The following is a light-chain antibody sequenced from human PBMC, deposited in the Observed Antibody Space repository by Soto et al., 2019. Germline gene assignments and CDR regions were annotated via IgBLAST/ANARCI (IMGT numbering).Light chain of an antibody. CDR1: QSVSSTY. CDR2: GAS. V-gene: IGKV3-20*01. J-gene: IGKJ1*01. CDR3: QQYAGSPWT. Sequence: EIVLTQSPGTLSLSPGEIATLSCSASQSVSSTYLAWYRQKPGQAPRLLIYGASNRATGIPDRFSGSGSGTDFTLIISRLEPEDFAVYYCQQYAGSPWTFGQGTKVDI.